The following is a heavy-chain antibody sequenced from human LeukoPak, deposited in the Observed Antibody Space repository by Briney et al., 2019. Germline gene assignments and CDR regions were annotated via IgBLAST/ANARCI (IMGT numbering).Heavy chain of an antibody. J-gene: IGHJ4*02. Sequence: SETLSLTCTVSGGSISSSSYYWGWIRQPPGKGLEWIGSIYYSGSTYYNPSLNSRVTISIDTSKNKFSLKLTSVTAADTAVYYCARPSNYWSPSFDYWGQGALVTVSS. D-gene: IGHD1-1*01. V-gene: IGHV4-39*07. CDR2: IYYSGST. CDR3: ARPSNYWSPSFDY. CDR1: GGSISSSSYY.